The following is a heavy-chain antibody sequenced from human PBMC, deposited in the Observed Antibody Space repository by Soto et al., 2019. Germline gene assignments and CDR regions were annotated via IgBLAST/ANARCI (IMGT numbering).Heavy chain of an antibody. J-gene: IGHJ6*03. V-gene: IGHV3-23*01. CDR3: AKALRFTFTTGYSMDV. D-gene: IGHD3-16*01. Sequence: EVQLLESGGGLVQPGGSLRLSCAASGFTVSSYAMSWVRQAPGKGLEWLSVISGSGSTYSADSVKGRFTSSRDSSKNTVYLQMNSLRAEDTAVYYCAKALRFTFTTGYSMDVWGRGTTVTVSS. CDR2: ISGSGST. CDR1: GFTVSSYA.